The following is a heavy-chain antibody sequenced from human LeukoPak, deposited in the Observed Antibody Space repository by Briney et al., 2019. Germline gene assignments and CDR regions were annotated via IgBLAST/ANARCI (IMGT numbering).Heavy chain of an antibody. CDR1: GESINSGNSH. J-gene: IGHJ4*02. D-gene: IGHD3-10*02. V-gene: IGHV4-30-4*01. Sequence: PSETLSLTCTVSGESINSGNSHWTWIRQPPGKGLEWLGSVYDSWNNYYNPSLESRITMSVDTSKNQYSLELSSVIAADTAVYYCASYFVGNGGRGYWGQGALVTVSS. CDR3: ASYFVGNGGRGY. CDR2: VYDSWNN.